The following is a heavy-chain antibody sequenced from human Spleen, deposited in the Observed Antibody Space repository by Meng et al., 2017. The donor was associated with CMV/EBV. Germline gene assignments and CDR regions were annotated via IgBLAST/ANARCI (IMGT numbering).Heavy chain of an antibody. CDR1: GYTFTSYY. V-gene: IGHV1-46*01. J-gene: IGHJ4*02. CDR2: INPVSGVT. CDR3: ARSESLDH. Sequence: ASVKVSCKASGYTFTSYYIHWVRQAPGQGLEWMGIINPVSGVTTYAQKFQGRVTMASDTSTTTVYMEMSSLRSDDTAVFYCARSESLDHWGQGTLVTVSS.